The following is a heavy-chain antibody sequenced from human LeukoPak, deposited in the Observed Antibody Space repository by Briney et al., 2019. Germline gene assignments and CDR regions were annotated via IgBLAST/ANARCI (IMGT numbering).Heavy chain of an antibody. D-gene: IGHD1-14*01. V-gene: IGHV3-73*01. J-gene: IGHJ5*02. CDR3: TRLGGITGTP. Sequence: GGSLRLSCAASGFTFSGSAMPWVRQASGKGLEWVGRIRSKANSYATAYAASVKGRFTISRDDSKNTAYLQMNSLKTEDTAVYYCTRLGGITGTPWGQGTLVTVSS. CDR1: GFTFSGSA. CDR2: IRSKANSYAT.